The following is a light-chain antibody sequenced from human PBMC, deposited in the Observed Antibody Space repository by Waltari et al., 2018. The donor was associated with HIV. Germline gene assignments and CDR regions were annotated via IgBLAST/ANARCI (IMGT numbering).Light chain of an antibody. CDR3: QVWDDTTHHVV. Sequence: SYVLTQPPSVSVALGEAATISCGGELIGTKSVHWYQQRPGQAPLLVIYYDADRPSGIPERFSGSNSGNAATLTISRVEAADEADYYCQVWDDTTHHVVFGGGTKLTAL. CDR1: LIGTKS. J-gene: IGLJ2*01. V-gene: IGLV3-21*01. CDR2: YDA.